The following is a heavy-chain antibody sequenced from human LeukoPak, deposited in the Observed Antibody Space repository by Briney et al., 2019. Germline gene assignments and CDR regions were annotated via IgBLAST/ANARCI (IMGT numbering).Heavy chain of an antibody. V-gene: IGHV3-20*04. CDR3: ARAHYSGSFGY. Sequence: GGSLRLSCAASGFIFDDYGMSWVRQAPGKGLEWVSGINWNGASTGYADSVKGRFTISRDNAKNSLYLQMNSLRAEDTALYYCARAHYSGSFGYWGQGTLVTVSS. CDR2: INWNGAST. CDR1: GFIFDDYG. D-gene: IGHD1-26*01. J-gene: IGHJ4*02.